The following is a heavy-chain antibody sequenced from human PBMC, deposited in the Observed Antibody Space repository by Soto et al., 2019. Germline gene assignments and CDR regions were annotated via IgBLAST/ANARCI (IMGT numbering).Heavy chain of an antibody. CDR1: GYTFSDFD. D-gene: IGHD3-16*01. J-gene: IGHJ6*02. CDR3: ARGNPFNYAGFDV. CDR2: MNAKSGDT. Sequence: DLDQSGAEVKRPGASVKVSCKASGYTFSDFDINWLRQASGQGPEWMGWMNAKSGDTVFAQRFQGKFNMTWDTSLSTAYMEVGSLTSDDTAMYYCARGNPFNYAGFDVWGQGTTVAVSS. V-gene: IGHV1-8*01.